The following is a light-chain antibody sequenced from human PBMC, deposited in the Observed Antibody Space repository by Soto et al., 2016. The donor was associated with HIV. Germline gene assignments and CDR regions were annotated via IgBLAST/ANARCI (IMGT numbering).Light chain of an antibody. CDR2: DDT. V-gene: IGLV3-21*03. J-gene: IGLJ3*02. CDR3: QVWDSVANQVV. CDR1: KIGSKS. Sequence: SYELTQPPSVSVAPGKTARITCGGNKIGSKSVHWYQQKPGQAPVLVVYDDTRRPSGIPERFSGSNSGNTATLTISRVEAGDEADYYCQVWDSVANQVVFGGGTRLTVL.